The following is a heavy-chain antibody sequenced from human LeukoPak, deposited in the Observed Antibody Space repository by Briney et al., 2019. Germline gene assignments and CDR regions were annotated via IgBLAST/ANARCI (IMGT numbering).Heavy chain of an antibody. D-gene: IGHD3-22*01. Sequence: SETLSLTCTVSGGSISNYYWSWIRQPAGKGLEWIGRIYTSGSTNYNPNYNPSLKSRVTMSVDTSKNQFSLKLTSVTAADTAVSYCARDRYDSVYNWFDPWGQGTLVTVSS. CDR2: IYTSGSTNYNP. J-gene: IGHJ5*02. CDR1: GGSISNYY. V-gene: IGHV4-4*07. CDR3: ARDRYDSVYNWFDP.